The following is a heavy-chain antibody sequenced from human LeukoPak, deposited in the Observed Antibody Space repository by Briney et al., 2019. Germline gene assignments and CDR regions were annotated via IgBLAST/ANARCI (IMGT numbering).Heavy chain of an antibody. CDR1: GYTFTSYY. Sequence: SVKVSCKASGYTFTSYYMHWVRQAPGQGLEWMGGIIPIFGTANYAQKFQGRVTITTDESTSTAYMELSSLRSEDTAVYYCARDLSFDYWGQGTLVTVSS. D-gene: IGHD3-9*01. CDR2: IIPIFGTA. CDR3: ARDLSFDY. J-gene: IGHJ4*02. V-gene: IGHV1-69*05.